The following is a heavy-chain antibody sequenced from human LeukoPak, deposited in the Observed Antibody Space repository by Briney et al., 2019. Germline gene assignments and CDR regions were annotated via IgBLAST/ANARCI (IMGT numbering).Heavy chain of an antibody. CDR3: ARVKWFGESCGFDY. V-gene: IGHV4-4*07. J-gene: IGHJ4*02. D-gene: IGHD3-10*01. CDR1: GGSISSYY. Sequence: SETLSLTCTVSGGSISSYYWSWIRQPAGKGLEWIGRIYTSGSTNYNPSLKSRVTMSVDTSKNQFSLKLSSVTAADTAVYYCARVKWFGESCGFDYWGQGTLVIVSS. CDR2: IYTSGST.